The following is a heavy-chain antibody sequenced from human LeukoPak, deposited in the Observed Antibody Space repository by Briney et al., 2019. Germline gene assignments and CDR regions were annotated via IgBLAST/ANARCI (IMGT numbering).Heavy chain of an antibody. CDR1: GFTFSSYA. V-gene: IGHV3-30*04. Sequence: GGSLRLSCAASGFTFSSYAMHWVRQAPGKGLEWVAVISYDGSNKYYADSVKGRFTISRDNSKNTLYLQMNSLRAEDTAVYYCARDVKGISYWGQGTLVTVSS. J-gene: IGHJ4*02. CDR3: ARDVKGISY. D-gene: IGHD3-10*01. CDR2: ISYDGSNK.